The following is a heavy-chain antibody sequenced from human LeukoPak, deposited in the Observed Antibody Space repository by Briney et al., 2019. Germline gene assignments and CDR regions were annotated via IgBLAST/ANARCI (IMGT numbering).Heavy chain of an antibody. CDR1: GGSISSSNW. CDR3: ARFRYSSSWYAAVAGVRGWFDP. D-gene: IGHD6-13*01. Sequence: SETLSLTCAVSGGSISSSNWWSWVRQPPGKGLEWIGEIYHIGSTNYNPSLKSRVTISVDKSKNQFSLKLSSVTAADTAVYYCARFRYSSSWYAAVAGVRGWFDPWGQGTLVTVSS. V-gene: IGHV4-4*02. J-gene: IGHJ5*02. CDR2: IYHIGST.